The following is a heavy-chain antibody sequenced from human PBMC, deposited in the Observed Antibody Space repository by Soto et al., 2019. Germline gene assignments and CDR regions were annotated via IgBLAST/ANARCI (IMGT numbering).Heavy chain of an antibody. D-gene: IGHD5-18*01. CDR1: GFTFSDYY. Sequence: EGSLRLSCVVSGFTFSDYYMSWVRQTPGKGLEWISNIHSHSTSTNYVDSVKGRFTVSRDNAKNSLYLQMDSLRGEDTAVYYCARVDSSLAHYGMDVWDQGTTVTVSS. CDR3: ARVDSSLAHYGMDV. V-gene: IGHV3-11*06. J-gene: IGHJ6*02. CDR2: IHSHSTST.